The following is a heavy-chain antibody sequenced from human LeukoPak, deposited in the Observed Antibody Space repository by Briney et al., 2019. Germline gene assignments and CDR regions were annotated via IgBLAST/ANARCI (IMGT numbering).Heavy chain of an antibody. CDR1: GFTFSSYA. Sequence: GGSLRLSCAASGFTFSSYAMHWVRQAPGKGLEWVAVISYDGSNKYYADSVKGRFTISRDNSKNTLYLQMDSQRAEDTAVYSCARGPYRTSPNCYNPAGYWGQGTLVTVSS. CDR2: ISYDGSNK. J-gene: IGHJ4*02. CDR3: ARGPYRTSPNCYNPAGY. D-gene: IGHD2-2*02. V-gene: IGHV3-30-3*01.